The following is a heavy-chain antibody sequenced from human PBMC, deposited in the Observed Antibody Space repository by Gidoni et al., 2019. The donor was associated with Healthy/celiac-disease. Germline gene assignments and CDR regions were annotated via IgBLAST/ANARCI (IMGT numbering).Heavy chain of an antibody. Sequence: QVTLKESGPVLVKPTETHTLTCTVSGFSLSNARMGVSWIRQPPGKALEWLAHIFSNDEKSYSTSLKSRLTISKDTSKSQVVLTMTNMDPVDTATYYCARIPNYYDSSYWFDPWGQGTLVTVSS. CDR1: GFSLSNARMG. D-gene: IGHD3-22*01. CDR3: ARIPNYYDSSYWFDP. CDR2: IFSNDEK. V-gene: IGHV2-26*01. J-gene: IGHJ5*02.